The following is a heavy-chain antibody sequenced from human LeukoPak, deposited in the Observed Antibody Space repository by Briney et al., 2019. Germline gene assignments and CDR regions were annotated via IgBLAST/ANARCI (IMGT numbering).Heavy chain of an antibody. CDR2: IYYSGST. CDR3: ARLLWTSGGGYCSGGSCYVFDY. J-gene: IGHJ4*02. D-gene: IGHD2-15*01. V-gene: IGHV4-59*08. Sequence: PSETLSLTCTVSGDSISSYYWSWIRQPPGKGLEWIGYIYYSGSTNYNPSLKSRVTISVDTSKNQFSLKLSSVTAADTAVYYCARLLWTSGGGYCSGGSCYVFDYWGQGTLVTVSS. CDR1: GDSISSYY.